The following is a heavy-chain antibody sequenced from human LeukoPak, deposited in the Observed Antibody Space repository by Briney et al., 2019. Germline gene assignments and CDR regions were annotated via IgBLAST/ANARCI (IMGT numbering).Heavy chain of an antibody. CDR1: GGSISSSSYY. D-gene: IGHD3-10*01. CDR2: IYYSGST. J-gene: IGHJ4*02. CDR3: AARRFGELLHIDY. Sequence: SETLSLTCTVSGGSISSSSYYWGWIRQPPGKGLEWIGTIYYSGSTFYSPSLKSRVTISLHTSKNQFSLRLNSVTAADTAVYYCAARRFGELLHIDYWGQGTLVTVSS. V-gene: IGHV4-39*01.